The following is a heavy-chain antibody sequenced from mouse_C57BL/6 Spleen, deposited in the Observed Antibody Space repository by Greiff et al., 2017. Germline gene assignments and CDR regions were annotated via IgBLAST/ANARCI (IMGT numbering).Heavy chain of an antibody. CDR2: ISSGGDYI. D-gene: IGHD1-1*01. J-gene: IGHJ4*01. CDR3: TRGLLRGGAMDY. CDR1: GFTFSSYA. Sequence: EVKLVESGEGLVKPGGSLKLSCAASGFTFSSYAMSWVRQTPEKRLEWVAYISSGGDYIYYADTVKGRFTISRDNARNTLYLQMSSLKSEDTAMYYCTRGLLRGGAMDYWGQGTSVTVSS. V-gene: IGHV5-9-1*02.